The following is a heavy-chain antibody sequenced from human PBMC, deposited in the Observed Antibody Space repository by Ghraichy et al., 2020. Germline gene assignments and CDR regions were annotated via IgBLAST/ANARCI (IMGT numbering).Heavy chain of an antibody. CDR1: GYTFTNFY. Sequence: ASVKVSCKASGYTFTNFYIHWVRQAPGQGLEWMGRIDPNNGGTNYAQRFQGRVTMTRDTSISTAYMELSRLRFDDTAVYYCARDFNAEPSGRASDYGSNSYIDWGQGTQVTVSS. D-gene: IGHD3-10*01. CDR2: IDPNNGGT. J-gene: IGHJ4*02. CDR3: ARDFNAEPSGRASDYGSNSYID. V-gene: IGHV1-2*06.